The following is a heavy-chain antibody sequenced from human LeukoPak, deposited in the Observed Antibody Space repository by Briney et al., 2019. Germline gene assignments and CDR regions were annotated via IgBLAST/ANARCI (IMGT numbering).Heavy chain of an antibody. CDR3: ARDLNGYSYGFHYYYMDV. D-gene: IGHD5-18*01. CDR1: GGSISSYD. Sequence: SETLSLTCTVSGGSISSYDWSWIRQPAGKGLEWIGRIYTSGSTNYNPSLKSRVTMSVDTSKNQFSLKLSSVTAADTAVYYCARDLNGYSYGFHYYYMDVWGKGTTVTVSS. V-gene: IGHV4-4*07. CDR2: IYTSGST. J-gene: IGHJ6*03.